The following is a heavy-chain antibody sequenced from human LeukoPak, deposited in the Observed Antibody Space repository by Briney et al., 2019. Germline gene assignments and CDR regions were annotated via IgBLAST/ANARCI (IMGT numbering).Heavy chain of an antibody. CDR2: IRGGGSDI. CDR1: GFTFNSFQ. J-gene: IGHJ4*02. CDR3: ARWGHSDYDSFPTKFEY. V-gene: IGHV3-48*03. Sequence: PGGSLRLSCAASGFTFNSFQMTWVRQAPGKGLEWVSSIRGGGSDIFYADSVKGRFTISRDNAKNSLYLQMNNLRAEDTAVYYCARWGHSDYDSFPTKFEYWGQGTLVAVPS. D-gene: IGHD5-12*01.